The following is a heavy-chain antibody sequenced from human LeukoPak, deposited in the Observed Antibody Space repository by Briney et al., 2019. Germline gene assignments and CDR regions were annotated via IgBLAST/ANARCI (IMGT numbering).Heavy chain of an antibody. V-gene: IGHV4-61*01. CDR1: GGSFSSGNYY. CDR3: ARADYYHFGMDV. CDR2: IYYSGST. J-gene: IGHJ6*04. Sequence: SETLSLTCSVSGGSFSSGNYYWSWIRQPPGKGLEWIGYIYYSGSTNYNPSLKSRVTISVDTLKNQFSLKLSSMTAADKAVYYCARADYYHFGMDVWGKGTTVTVSS.